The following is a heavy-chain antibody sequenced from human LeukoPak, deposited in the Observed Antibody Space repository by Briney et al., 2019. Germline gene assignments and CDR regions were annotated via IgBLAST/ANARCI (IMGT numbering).Heavy chain of an antibody. Sequence: PGGSLRLSRTASGFTFSSYGMHWVRQAPGKGLDWVAFIRYDGNNKYYADSVKGRFTLSRDNSKNTVYLQMNSLRAEDTAIYYCAKDQASYYYDTSGYSGFDYWGQGTLVTVSS. J-gene: IGHJ4*02. CDR1: GFTFSSYG. V-gene: IGHV3-30*02. D-gene: IGHD3-22*01. CDR3: AKDQASYYYDTSGYSGFDY. CDR2: IRYDGNNK.